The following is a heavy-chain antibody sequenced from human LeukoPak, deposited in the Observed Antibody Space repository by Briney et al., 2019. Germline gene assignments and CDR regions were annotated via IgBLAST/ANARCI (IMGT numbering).Heavy chain of an antibody. Sequence: SETLSLTCTVSGGSISSSSYYWGWIRQPPGKGLEWIGSIYYSGSTNYNPSLKSRVTMSVDMSKNQFSLNLSSVTAADTAVYYCARGSPGYGSGSYHFDYWGQGTLVTVSS. CDR3: ARGSPGYGSGSYHFDY. V-gene: IGHV4-39*07. D-gene: IGHD3-10*01. J-gene: IGHJ4*02. CDR2: IYYSGST. CDR1: GGSISSSSYY.